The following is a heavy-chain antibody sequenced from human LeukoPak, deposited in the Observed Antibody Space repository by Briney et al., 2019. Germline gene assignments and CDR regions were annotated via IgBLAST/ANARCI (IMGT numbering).Heavy chain of an antibody. CDR3: AHYGDYRFMYYFDH. CDR2: IYWDDNK. J-gene: IGHJ4*02. Sequence: SGPTLVKPTQTLTLTCPFSGFSLSTSGVGVGWIRQPPGNALEWLALIYWDDNKLSSPSLKRRLTITKDTSKNQVVLTMTNMDPVDTATYYCAHYGDYRFMYYFDHWGQGTPATVSS. V-gene: IGHV2-5*02. D-gene: IGHD4-17*01. CDR1: GFSLSTSGVG.